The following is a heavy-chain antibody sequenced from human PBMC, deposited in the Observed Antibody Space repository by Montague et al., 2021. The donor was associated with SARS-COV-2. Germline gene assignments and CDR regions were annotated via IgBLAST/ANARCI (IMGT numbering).Heavy chain of an antibody. V-gene: IGHV4-4*07. CDR1: GGSISTHF. J-gene: IGHJ4*02. CDR3: ARDTVGDFWIGNYFDY. CDR2: IYASGST. D-gene: IGHD3-3*01. Sequence: SETLSLTCTVSGGSISTHFWNWIRQPAGKGLEWIGRIYASGSTHYNPSLRSRLTMSVDTSKNQFSLRLTSVTAADAAVYYCARDTVGDFWIGNYFDYRGQGTLVTVSS.